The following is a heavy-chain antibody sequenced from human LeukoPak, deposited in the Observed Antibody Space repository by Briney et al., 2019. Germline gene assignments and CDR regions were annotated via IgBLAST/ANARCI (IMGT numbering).Heavy chain of an antibody. Sequence: SETLSLTCTVSGGSISGYYWSWIRQPAGKGLEWIGRIYTSGSTNYNPSLKSRVTMSVDTSKNRFSLKLSSVTAADTAVYYCARAVAYYDILTGYRYYFDYWGQGTLVTVSS. D-gene: IGHD3-9*01. V-gene: IGHV4-4*07. CDR1: GGSISGYY. CDR2: IYTSGST. CDR3: ARAVAYYDILTGYRYYFDY. J-gene: IGHJ4*02.